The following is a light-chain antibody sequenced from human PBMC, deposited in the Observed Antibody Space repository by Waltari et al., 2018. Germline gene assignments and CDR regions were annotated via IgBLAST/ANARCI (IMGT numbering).Light chain of an antibody. J-gene: IGKJ1*01. CDR2: KAS. Sequence: DIQMTQSPSTLSAFVGDRVTITCRASQSISGWLAWYQQKPGKAPKPLIYKASSLESGVPSRFSGSGSGTEFTLTISSLQPDDFATYYCQQYDVYPWTFGQGTKVEIK. CDR1: QSISGW. CDR3: QQYDVYPWT. V-gene: IGKV1-5*03.